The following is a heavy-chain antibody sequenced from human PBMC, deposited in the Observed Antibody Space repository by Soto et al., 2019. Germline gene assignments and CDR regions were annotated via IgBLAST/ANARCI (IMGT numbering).Heavy chain of an antibody. D-gene: IGHD2-2*01. Sequence: EVQLVESGGGLVQPGGSLRLSCAASGFTFSSYDMHWVRQATGKGLEWVSAIGTAGDTYYPGFVKGRFTISRENAKNSLYLEMNRLRAGDTPVYYGARVPRYCTSTSCYADYGMVVWGQGTTVTVSS. CDR2: IGTAGDT. V-gene: IGHV3-13*01. CDR1: GFTFSSYD. J-gene: IGHJ6*02. CDR3: ARVPRYCTSTSCYADYGMVV.